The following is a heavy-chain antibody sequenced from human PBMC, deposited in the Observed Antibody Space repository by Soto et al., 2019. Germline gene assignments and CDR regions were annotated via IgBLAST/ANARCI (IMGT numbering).Heavy chain of an antibody. V-gene: IGHV1-69*02. Sequence: QVQLVQSGAEVKKPGSSVKVSSKASGRTFSSYTISWVRQAPGQGLEWMGRIIPILGIANYAQKFQGRVTIAADKSTSTAYMELSSLRSEDTAVYYCAVYYGSGGWFDPWGQGTLVTVSS. CDR2: IIPILGIA. CDR3: AVYYGSGGWFDP. CDR1: GRTFSSYT. D-gene: IGHD3-10*01. J-gene: IGHJ5*02.